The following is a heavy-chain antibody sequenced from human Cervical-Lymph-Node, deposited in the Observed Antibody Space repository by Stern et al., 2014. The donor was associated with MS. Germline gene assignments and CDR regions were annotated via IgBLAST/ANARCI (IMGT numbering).Heavy chain of an antibody. CDR2: IIPLFGTT. Sequence: QVQLVQSGAEVKKPGSSVKVSCKASGGTFSNYGISWVRQAPGQGLEWMGGIIPLFGTTNYAQNLQGRVTITADESTTTAYMELSSLRSEDTAVYYCARDLLQYCTSTSCYFGYWGQGTLVTVSS. D-gene: IGHD2-2*01. J-gene: IGHJ4*02. V-gene: IGHV1-69*01. CDR3: ARDLLQYCTSTSCYFGY. CDR1: GGTFSNYG.